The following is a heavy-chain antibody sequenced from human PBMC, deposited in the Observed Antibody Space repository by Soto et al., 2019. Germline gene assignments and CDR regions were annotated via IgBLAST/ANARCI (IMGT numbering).Heavy chain of an antibody. Sequence: PSKTLSLTCTVSGGSISSYYWSWIRQPPGKGLEWIGYIYYSGSTNYNPSLKSRVTISVDTSKNQFSLKLSSVTAADTAVYYCAREGVSSSCDNYYGMDVWGKGTLVTVSS. D-gene: IGHD3-10*01. CDR3: AREGVSSSCDNYYGMDV. V-gene: IGHV4-59*01. J-gene: IGHJ6*04. CDR1: GGSISSYY. CDR2: IYYSGST.